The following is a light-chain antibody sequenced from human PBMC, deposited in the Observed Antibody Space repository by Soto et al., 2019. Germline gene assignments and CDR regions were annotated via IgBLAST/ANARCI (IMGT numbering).Light chain of an antibody. CDR3: QTWGSGIHYV. J-gene: IGLJ1*01. Sequence: QLVLTQSPSASASLGASVKLTCTLSSGHGSYAIAWHQQQPEKGPRYLMKLNSDGSHSKGDGIPDRFSGSSSGAERYLTISSLQSEDEADYYCQTWGSGIHYVFGTGTQLTVL. CDR2: LNSDGSH. CDR1: SGHGSYA. V-gene: IGLV4-69*01.